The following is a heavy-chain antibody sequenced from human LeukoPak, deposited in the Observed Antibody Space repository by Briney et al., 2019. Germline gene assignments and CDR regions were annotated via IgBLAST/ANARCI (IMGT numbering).Heavy chain of an antibody. J-gene: IGHJ4*02. D-gene: IGHD3-10*01. V-gene: IGHV3-33*01. CDR2: IWYDGSNK. Sequence: AGRSLRLSCAASGFTFSSYGMHWVRQAPGKGLEWVAVIWYDGSNKYYADSVKGRFTISRDNSKNTLYLQMNSLRAEDTAVYYCARDLSWFGQFDYWGQGTLVTVSS. CDR3: ARDLSWFGQFDY. CDR1: GFTFSSYG.